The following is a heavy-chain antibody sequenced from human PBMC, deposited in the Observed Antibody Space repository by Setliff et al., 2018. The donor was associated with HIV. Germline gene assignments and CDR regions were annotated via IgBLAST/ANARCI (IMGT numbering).Heavy chain of an antibody. V-gene: IGHV1-69*13. D-gene: IGHD5-12*01. CDR3: ARDRATGYEKVWYNCFDS. CDR1: GGTFSTYA. J-gene: IGHJ5*01. CDR2: IIHIFGTT. Sequence: SVKVSCKASGGTFSTYALSWVRQAPGQGLEWMGGIIHIFGTTNYAHKFQGRGKIAADESTRTAYMELRSLRSDDTAVYYCARDRATGYEKVWYNCFDSWGQGTQVTVSS.